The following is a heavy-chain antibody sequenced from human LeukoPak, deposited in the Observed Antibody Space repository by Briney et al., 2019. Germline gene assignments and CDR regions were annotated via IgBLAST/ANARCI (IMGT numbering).Heavy chain of an antibody. CDR2: ISWNSGSI. V-gene: IGHV3-9*01. CDR3: AKDLHTARGRGSFDP. J-gene: IGHJ5*02. Sequence: AGGSLRLPCAASGFTFDDYAMHWVRQAPGKGPEWVSGISWNSGSIGYADSVKGRFTISRDNAKNSLYLQMNSLRAEDTALYYCAKDLHTARGRGSFDPWGQGTLVTVSS. CDR1: GFTFDDYA. D-gene: IGHD5-18*01.